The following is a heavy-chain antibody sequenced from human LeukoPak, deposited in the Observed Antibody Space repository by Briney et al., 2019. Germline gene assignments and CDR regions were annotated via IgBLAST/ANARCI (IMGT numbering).Heavy chain of an antibody. CDR3: ARGEYNWNDLHL. CDR2: ISSSSSYI. J-gene: IGHJ5*02. D-gene: IGHD1-20*01. CDR1: GFTFSSYS. Sequence: PGGSLRLSCAASGFTFSSYSMDWVRQAPGKGLEWVSSISSSSSYIYYADSVKGRFTISRDNAKKSLYLQMNSLRAEETAVYYCARGEYNWNDLHLWGQGTLVTVSS. V-gene: IGHV3-21*01.